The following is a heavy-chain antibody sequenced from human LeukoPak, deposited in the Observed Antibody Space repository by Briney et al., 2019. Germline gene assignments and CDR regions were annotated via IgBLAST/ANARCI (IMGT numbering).Heavy chain of an antibody. D-gene: IGHD6-13*01. Sequence: ASVKASCKASGYTFTGYYMHWVRQAPGQGLEWMGWINPNSGGTNYAQKFQGRVTMTRDTSISTAYMELSSLRSEDTAVYYCARGTYSSSWYRVFFYYGMDVWGQGTTVTVSS. CDR1: GYTFTGYY. J-gene: IGHJ6*02. CDR3: ARGTYSSSWYRVFFYYGMDV. CDR2: INPNSGGT. V-gene: IGHV1-2*02.